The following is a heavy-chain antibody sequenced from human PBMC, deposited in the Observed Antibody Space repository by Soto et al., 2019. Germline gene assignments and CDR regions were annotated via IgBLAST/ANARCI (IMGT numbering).Heavy chain of an antibody. CDR3: ARDPGLEEKFGDQSGPRMINYYYGMDV. Sequence: ASVKVSCKASGYTFTGYYMHWVRQAPGQGLEWMGWINPNSGGTNYAQKFQGWVTMTRDTSISTAYMELSRLRSDDTAVYYCARDPGLEEKFGDQSGPRMINYYYGMDVWGQGTTVTVSS. V-gene: IGHV1-2*04. CDR2: INPNSGGT. CDR1: GYTFTGYY. J-gene: IGHJ6*02. D-gene: IGHD3-10*01.